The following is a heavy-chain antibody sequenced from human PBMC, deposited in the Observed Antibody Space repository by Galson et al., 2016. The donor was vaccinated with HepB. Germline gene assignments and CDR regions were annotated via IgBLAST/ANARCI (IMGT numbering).Heavy chain of an antibody. D-gene: IGHD6-19*01. V-gene: IGHV3-30-3*01. J-gene: IGHJ3*02. Sequence: QAPGQGLEWVAVISYDGSNKYYADSVKGRFTISRDNSRNSVSLQLNSLRAEDTALYYCARVAGGGQRGAIDIWGQGTMVIVSS. CDR2: ISYDGSNK. CDR3: ARVAGGGQRGAIDI.